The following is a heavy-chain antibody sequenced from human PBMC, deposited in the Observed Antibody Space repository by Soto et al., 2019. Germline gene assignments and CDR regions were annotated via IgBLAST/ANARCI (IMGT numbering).Heavy chain of an antibody. CDR1: GNSFTSYW. V-gene: IGHV5-51*01. J-gene: IGHJ5*02. Sequence: XESLKVSWKSSGNSFTSYWIALVLQMPGKGLEWMGIIYPGDSDTRYSPSFQGQVTISVDKSISTAYLQWSSLKASDTAIYYCAKSGKASTRSFWFDPWGQGTLVTVSS. CDR2: IYPGDSDT. CDR3: AKSGKASTRSFWFDP. D-gene: IGHD2-2*01.